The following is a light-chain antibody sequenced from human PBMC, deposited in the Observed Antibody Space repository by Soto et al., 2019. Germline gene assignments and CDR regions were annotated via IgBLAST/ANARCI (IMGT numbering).Light chain of an antibody. CDR1: SSDFGNYNL. CDR2: EVS. V-gene: IGLV2-23*02. Sequence: QSALTQPASVSGSPGQSITISCTGTSSDFGNYNLVSWYQQYPGKAPKLVIYEVSKRPAGVSNRFSGSKSGNTASLTISGLQAEDEAEYFCCSYAGTSTFVLFGGGTKLTVL. J-gene: IGLJ2*01. CDR3: CSYAGTSTFVL.